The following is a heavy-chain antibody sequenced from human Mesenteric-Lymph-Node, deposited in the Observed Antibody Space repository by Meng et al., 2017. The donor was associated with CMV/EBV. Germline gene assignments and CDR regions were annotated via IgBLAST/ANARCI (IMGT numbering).Heavy chain of an antibody. Sequence: GESLKISCAASAFTFRKYNMKWVRQAPGKGLEWVSLTFWSTTYIYSADSLTGRFTISRSNAKNSLCLQMNSLRAEDTAVYYCAKRQEYGATYYFDYWGQGTLVTVSS. J-gene: IGHJ4*02. CDR1: AFTFRKYN. D-gene: IGHD4-17*01. V-gene: IGHV3-21*04. CDR3: AKRQEYGATYYFDY. CDR2: TFWSTTYI.